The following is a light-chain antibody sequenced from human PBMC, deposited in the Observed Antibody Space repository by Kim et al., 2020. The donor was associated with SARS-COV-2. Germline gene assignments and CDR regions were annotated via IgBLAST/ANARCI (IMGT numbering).Light chain of an antibody. J-gene: IGKJ2*02. CDR2: GAS. Sequence: SPRERATLSCSASQCVSRSYFAWYPQTPGPAPGLLIYGASSRATGIPDGVSGSGSGTDFTLIISRLEPEDFAVYYCLQCGSSPRTFGQGTKLEI. CDR1: QCVSRSY. V-gene: IGKV3-20*01. CDR3: LQCGSSPRT.